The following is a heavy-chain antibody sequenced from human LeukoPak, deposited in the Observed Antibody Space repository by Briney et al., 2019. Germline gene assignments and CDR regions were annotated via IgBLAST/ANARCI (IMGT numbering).Heavy chain of an antibody. CDR2: VDHTGST. CDR1: DDSITMYY. V-gene: IGHV4-59*01. D-gene: IGHD3-16*02. J-gene: IGHJ4*02. CDR3: ARVQPRFGGVIDTFDY. Sequence: SETLSLTCSVSDDSITMYYWTWIRQPPGKGLEWIGYVDHTGSTNFNPSLNGRVSISRDTTKDLFSLKLSSVTAADTAVYYCARVQPRFGGVIDTFDYWGQGTLVTVSS.